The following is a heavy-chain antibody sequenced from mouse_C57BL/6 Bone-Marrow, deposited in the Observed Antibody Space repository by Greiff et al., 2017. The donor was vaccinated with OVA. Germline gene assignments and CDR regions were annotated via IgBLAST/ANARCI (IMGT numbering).Heavy chain of an antibody. Sequence: QVQLQQSGAELMKPGASVKLSCKATGYTFTGYWIEWVKQRPGHGLEWIGEILPGSGSTNSNEKFKGKATFTADTSSNTAYMQLSSLTTEDSAIYYCAMESNYWAYWGQGTPVTVSA. CDR3: AMESNYWAY. V-gene: IGHV1-9*01. D-gene: IGHD2-5*01. CDR1: GYTFTGYW. CDR2: ILPGSGST. J-gene: IGHJ3*01.